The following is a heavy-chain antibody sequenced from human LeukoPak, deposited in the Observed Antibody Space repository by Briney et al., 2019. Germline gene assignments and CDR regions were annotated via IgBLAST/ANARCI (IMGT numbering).Heavy chain of an antibody. V-gene: IGHV1-8*01. J-gene: IGHJ6*02. CDR2: MNPNSGNT. CDR1: GYTFTSYD. Sequence: HRASVKVSCKASGYTFTSYDINWVRQATGQGLEWMGWMNPNSGNTGYAQKFQGRVTMTRNTSISTAYMELSSLRSEDTAVYYCARAFHDSGDYIRYYYGMDGWGQGTTVTASS. D-gene: IGHD4-17*01. CDR3: ARAFHDSGDYIRYYYGMDG.